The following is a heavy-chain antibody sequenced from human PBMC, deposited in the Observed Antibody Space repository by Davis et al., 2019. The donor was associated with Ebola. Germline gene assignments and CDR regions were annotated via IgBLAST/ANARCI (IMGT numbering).Heavy chain of an antibody. CDR1: GYTFTSYG. J-gene: IGHJ1*01. V-gene: IGHV1-18*01. CDR3: ATAPYCSSTSCYDLQYFQH. Sequence: ASVKVSCKASGYTFTSYGISWVRQAPGQGLEWMGWISAYNGNTNYAQKLQGRVTMTTDTSTSTAYMELRSLRSDDTAVYYCATAPYCSSTSCYDLQYFQHWGQGTLVTVSS. D-gene: IGHD2-2*01. CDR2: ISAYNGNT.